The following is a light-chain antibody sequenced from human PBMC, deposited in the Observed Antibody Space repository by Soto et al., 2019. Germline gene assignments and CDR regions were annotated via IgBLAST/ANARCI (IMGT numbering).Light chain of an antibody. Sequence: ILFTQSPGTLSLSPGESATLSCRASQSVSSSYLAWYQQKPGQAPRLLIYGASSRATGIPDRFSGSGSGTDFTLTISRLEPEDFAVYYCQQYGSSPRTFGQGTKVDIK. J-gene: IGKJ1*01. CDR3: QQYGSSPRT. CDR2: GAS. V-gene: IGKV3-20*01. CDR1: QSVSSSY.